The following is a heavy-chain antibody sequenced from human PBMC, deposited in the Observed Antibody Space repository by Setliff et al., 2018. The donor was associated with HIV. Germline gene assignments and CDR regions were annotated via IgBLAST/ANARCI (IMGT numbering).Heavy chain of an antibody. CDR2: ISSSGSTI. J-gene: IGHJ4*02. V-gene: IGHV3-11*01. Sequence: GGSLRLSCAASGFNFSSHTMNWIRQAPGKGLEWVSYISSSGSTIYYADSVKGRFTIARDNAKNSLYLQMNSLRAEDTAVYYRASSWGNSSGWTIDYWGQGTLVTVSS. CDR3: ASSWGNSSGWTIDY. CDR1: GFNFSSHT. D-gene: IGHD6-19*01.